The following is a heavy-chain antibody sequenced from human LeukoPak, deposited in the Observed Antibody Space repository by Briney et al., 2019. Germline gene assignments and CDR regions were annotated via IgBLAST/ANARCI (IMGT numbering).Heavy chain of an antibody. CDR2: ISSSSSYI. V-gene: IGHV3-21*01. CDR1: GFTFSSYS. D-gene: IGHD3-22*01. Sequence: GGSLRLSCAASGFTFSSYSINWVRQAPGKGLEWVSSISSSSSYISYTDSVRGRFTISRDNAKTSLYLQMNSLRAEDTAIYYCARGRSGSYFDYWGQGTLVTVSS. CDR3: ARGRSGSYFDY. J-gene: IGHJ4*02.